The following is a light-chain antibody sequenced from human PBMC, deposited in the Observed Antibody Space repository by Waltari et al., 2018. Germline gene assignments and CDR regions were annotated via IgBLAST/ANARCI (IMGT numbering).Light chain of an antibody. Sequence: QSALTQPASVSGSPGQSLTISRPGTSSDVGAYNSVSWYQDHPGQAPKVIIYDVSDRPSGISERFSGSKSGNTASLTISGLQAEDEADYYCSSQSSDNVVLFGGGTKLTVL. CDR1: SSDVGAYNS. J-gene: IGLJ2*01. V-gene: IGLV2-14*03. CDR3: SSQSSDNVVL. CDR2: DVS.